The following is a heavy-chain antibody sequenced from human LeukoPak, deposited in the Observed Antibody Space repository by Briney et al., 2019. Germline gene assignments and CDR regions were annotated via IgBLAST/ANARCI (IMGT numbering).Heavy chain of an antibody. Sequence: GASVKVSCKASGYTFTGYYMHWVRQAPGQGLEWMGRINPNSGGTNYAQKFQGRVTMTRDTSISTAYMELSRLRFDDTAVYYCARYCSGGSCYRDAFDIWGQGTMVTVSS. CDR1: GYTFTGYY. J-gene: IGHJ3*02. CDR2: INPNSGGT. V-gene: IGHV1-2*06. CDR3: ARYCSGGSCYRDAFDI. D-gene: IGHD2-15*01.